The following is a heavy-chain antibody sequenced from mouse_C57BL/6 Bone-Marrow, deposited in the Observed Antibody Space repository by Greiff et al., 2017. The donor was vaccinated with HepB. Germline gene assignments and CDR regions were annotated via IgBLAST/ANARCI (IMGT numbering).Heavy chain of an antibody. CDR2: SRNKANDYTT. Sequence: EVKLVESGGGLVQSGRSLRLSCATSGFTFSDFYMEWVRQAPGKGLEWIAASRNKANDYTTEYSASVKGRFIVSRDTSQSILYLQMNALRAEDTAIYYCARDGDYGSSYGYFDVWGTGTTVTVSS. J-gene: IGHJ1*03. D-gene: IGHD1-1*01. V-gene: IGHV7-1*01. CDR3: ARDGDYGSSYGYFDV. CDR1: GFTFSDFY.